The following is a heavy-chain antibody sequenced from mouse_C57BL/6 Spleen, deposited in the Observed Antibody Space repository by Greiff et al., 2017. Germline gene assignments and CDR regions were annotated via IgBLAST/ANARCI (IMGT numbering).Heavy chain of an antibody. CDR1: GYTFTSYW. V-gene: IGHV1-53*01. CDR3: ARGGPYYYCSSDYAMDY. CDR2: INPSNGGT. J-gene: IGHJ4*01. Sequence: VQLQQPGTELVKPGASVKLSCKASGYTFTSYWMHWVKQRPGQGLEWIGNINPSNGGTNYNEKFKSKATLTVDKSSSTAYMQLSSLTSEDSAVYYCARGGPYYYCSSDYAMDYWGQGTSVTFSS. D-gene: IGHD1-1*01.